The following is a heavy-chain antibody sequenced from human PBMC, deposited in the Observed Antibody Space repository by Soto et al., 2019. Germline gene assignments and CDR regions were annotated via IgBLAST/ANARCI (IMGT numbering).Heavy chain of an antibody. CDR3: ARDGLDYDSSGSTQNAFDI. V-gene: IGHV1-46*01. D-gene: IGHD3-22*01. Sequence: GASVKVSCKASGYTFTSYYMHWVRQAPGQGLEWMGIINPSGGSTSYAKKLQGRVTMTRDTSTSTVYMELSSLRSEDTAVYYCARDGLDYDSSGSTQNAFDIWGQGTMVTVSS. J-gene: IGHJ3*02. CDR2: INPSGGST. CDR1: GYTFTSYY.